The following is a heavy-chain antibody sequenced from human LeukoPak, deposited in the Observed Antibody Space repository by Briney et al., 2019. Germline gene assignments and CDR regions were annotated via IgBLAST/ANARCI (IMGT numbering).Heavy chain of an antibody. CDR1: GFTFSSFG. Sequence: GGSLRLSCAASGFTFSSFGMHWVRQAPGKGLEWVAYIRYDGSNRKYADSLGGRFTISRDNSKNALHLQINSLSSDAATCYYCAKKSGAAFYSWFYTSGQGNLVTVSS. V-gene: IGHV3-30*02. CDR2: IRYDGSNR. J-gene: IGHJ5*02. D-gene: IGHD1-26*01. CDR3: AKKSGAAFYSWFYT.